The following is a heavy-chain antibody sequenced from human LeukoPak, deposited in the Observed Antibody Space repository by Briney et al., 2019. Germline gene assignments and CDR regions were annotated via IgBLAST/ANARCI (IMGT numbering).Heavy chain of an antibody. J-gene: IGHJ1*01. CDR3: AKGKDNWNYAEYFQH. D-gene: IGHD1-7*01. CDR1: GFTFSSYA. V-gene: IGHV3-23*01. CDR2: ISGSGGST. Sequence: PGGSLRLSCAASGFTFSSYAMSWVRQAPGKGLEWVSAISGSGGSTYYADSVKGRFTISRDNSKNTLYLQMNSLRAEDTAVYYCAKGKDNWNYAEYFQHWGQGTLVTVSS.